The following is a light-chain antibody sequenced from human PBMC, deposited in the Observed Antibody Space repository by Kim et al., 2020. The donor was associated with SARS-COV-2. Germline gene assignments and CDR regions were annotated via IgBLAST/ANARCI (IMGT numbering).Light chain of an antibody. Sequence: QRVNISCYGTGSNIGSEYAVHWYHQLPGAAPKVVIFSNDKRPSGVSDRFSGSQSGPSASLAITGFQPDDEGYYYCQSYDSKLRGAVFGGGTQLTVL. CDR3: QSYDSKLRGAV. CDR2: SND. V-gene: IGLV1-40*01. J-gene: IGLJ7*01. CDR1: GSNIGSEYA.